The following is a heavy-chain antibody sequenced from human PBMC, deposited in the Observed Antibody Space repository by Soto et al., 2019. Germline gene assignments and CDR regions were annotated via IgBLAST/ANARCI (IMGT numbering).Heavy chain of an antibody. J-gene: IGHJ4*03. CDR3: AEQEYGSYTGPNFQYYLDF. CDR1: GYSFAGYW. Sequence: GESLKISCKGSGYSFAGYWITWVRQKPGKGLEWMGRIDPSDSQTYYSPSFRGHVTISVTKSITTVFLQWSSLRASDTAMYYCAEQEYGSYTGPNFQYYLDFWGQGTPVTVSS. CDR2: IDPSDSQT. D-gene: IGHD3-16*01. V-gene: IGHV5-10-1*01.